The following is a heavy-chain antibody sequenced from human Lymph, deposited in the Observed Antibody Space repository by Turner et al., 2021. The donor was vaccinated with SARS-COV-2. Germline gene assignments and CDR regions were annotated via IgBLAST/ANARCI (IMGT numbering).Heavy chain of an antibody. CDR3: ARVYGDYVP. J-gene: IGHJ5*02. CDR1: GFTVSSNY. CDR2: IYPGGST. V-gene: IGHV3-66*01. Sequence: EVQLVESGGGLGQPGGSLRLSCTASGFTVSSNYMTWVRQAPVKGLEWVSLIYPGGSTYYADSVKGRFTISRDNSKNTLYLQMNSLRAEDTAVYYCARVYGDYVPWVQGTLVTVSS. D-gene: IGHD4-17*01.